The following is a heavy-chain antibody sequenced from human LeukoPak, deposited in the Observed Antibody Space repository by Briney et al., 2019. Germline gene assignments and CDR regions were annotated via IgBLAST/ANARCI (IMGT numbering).Heavy chain of an antibody. Sequence: PGGCLRLSFAAFGFTFRSSAVRWVRQAPGKGLEWVAVISYDGSNKYYADSVRGRFTTSRDNSKNTLYLQMNSLRAEDTSVYYCARGPLGGDYDFDSWGQGTLVTVSS. CDR1: GFTFRSSA. D-gene: IGHD4-17*01. J-gene: IGHJ4*02. CDR3: ARGPLGGDYDFDS. CDR2: ISYDGSNK. V-gene: IGHV3-30-3*01.